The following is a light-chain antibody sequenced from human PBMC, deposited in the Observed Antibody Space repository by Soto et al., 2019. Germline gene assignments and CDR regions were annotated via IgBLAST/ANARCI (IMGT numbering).Light chain of an antibody. CDR1: QSVSDN. CDR3: QQYNNWPRT. V-gene: IGKV3-15*01. Sequence: MTQSPATLSASPGERATLSCRASQSVSDNLAWYHQKPGQAPRLLIYGASTRATGIPARFSGSGSGTEFTLTISSLQSEDFAVYYCQQYNNWPRTFGQGTKVDIK. J-gene: IGKJ1*01. CDR2: GAS.